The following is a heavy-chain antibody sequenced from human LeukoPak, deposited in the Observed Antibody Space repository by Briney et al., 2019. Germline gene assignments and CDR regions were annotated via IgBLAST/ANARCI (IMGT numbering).Heavy chain of an antibody. D-gene: IGHD5-18*01. J-gene: IGHJ4*02. CDR1: GFTFSSYG. Sequence: GGSLRLSCAASGFTFSSYGMHWVRQAPDKGLEWVADIWDDGSNKYYADSVKGRFTTSRDTSKNTLYMRMSSPRAKSTAVYYCARGQQLCEYYFDFWGQGTLVTVSS. V-gene: IGHV3-33*01. CDR3: ARGQQLCEYYFDF. CDR2: IWDDGSNK.